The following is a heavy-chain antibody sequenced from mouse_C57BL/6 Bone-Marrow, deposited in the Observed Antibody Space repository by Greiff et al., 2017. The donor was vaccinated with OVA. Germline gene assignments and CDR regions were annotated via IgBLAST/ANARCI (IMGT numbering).Heavy chain of an antibody. V-gene: IGHV1-18*01. D-gene: IGHD2-3*01. J-gene: IGHJ1*03. CDR2: INPNNGGT. CDR3: ARGTLYYWYFDV. CDR1: GYTFTDYN. Sequence: DVQLQESGPELVKPGASVKIPCKASGYTFTDYNMDWVKQSHGKSLEWIGDINPNNGGTIYNQKFKGKATLTVDKSSSTAYMELRSLTSEDTAVYYCARGTLYYWYFDVWGTGTTVTVSS.